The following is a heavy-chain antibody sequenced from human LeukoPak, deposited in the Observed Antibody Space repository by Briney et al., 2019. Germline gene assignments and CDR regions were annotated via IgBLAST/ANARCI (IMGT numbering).Heavy chain of an antibody. J-gene: IGHJ4*02. CDR3: ARDKNYVWGSYRSSFFDY. CDR2: ISNTGLT. D-gene: IGHD3-16*02. Sequence: SETLSLTCTVSGDSISSYYWSWIRQSPGKGLEWIGYISNTGLTNYNPSLKSRVTISVDTSKNQFSLKLSSVTAADTAVYYCARDKNYVWGSYRSSFFDYWGQGTLVTVSS. CDR1: GDSISSYY. V-gene: IGHV4-59*12.